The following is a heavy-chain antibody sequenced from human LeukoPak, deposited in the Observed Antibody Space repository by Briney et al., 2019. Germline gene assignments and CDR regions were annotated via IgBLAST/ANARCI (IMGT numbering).Heavy chain of an antibody. D-gene: IGHD5-12*01. CDR2: INPSGGST. Sequence: ASVKVSCKASGYTFTSYYMHWVRQAPGQGLEWMGIINPSGGSTSYAQKFQGRVTMTRDTSTSTVYMELSSLRSEDTAVYYCASEWAQIVATTLHYYYGMDVWGQGTTVTVSS. CDR1: GYTFTSYY. J-gene: IGHJ6*02. V-gene: IGHV1-46*03. CDR3: ASEWAQIVATTLHYYYGMDV.